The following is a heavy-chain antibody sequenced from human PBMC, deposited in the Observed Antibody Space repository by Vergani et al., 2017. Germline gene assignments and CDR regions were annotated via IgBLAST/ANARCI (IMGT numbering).Heavy chain of an antibody. CDR3: ARMVVSQGHPKPLDY. J-gene: IGHJ4*02. D-gene: IGHD2-8*02. CDR1: GFSLSTSGMC. CDR2: IDWDDDK. Sequence: QVTLRESGPALAKPTQTLTLTCTFSGFSLSTSGMCVSWIRQPPGKALEWLARIDWDDDKYYSTSLKTRLTISKDTSKNQVVLTMTNMDPVDTATYYCARMVVSQGHPKPLDYWGQGTLVTVSS. V-gene: IGHV2-70*15.